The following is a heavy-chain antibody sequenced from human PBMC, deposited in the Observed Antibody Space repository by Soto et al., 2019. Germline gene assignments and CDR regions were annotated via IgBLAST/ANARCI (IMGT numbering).Heavy chain of an antibody. Sequence: QVPLVQSGAEVKKPGASVKVSCKASGYTFTSYAMHWVRQAPGQRLEWMGWINAGNGNTKYSQKFQGRVTITRDTSASTAYMELSSLRSEDTAVYYCARAGDIGYCSGGSCYAFDYWGQGTLVTVSS. CDR1: GYTFTSYA. CDR2: INAGNGNT. J-gene: IGHJ4*02. D-gene: IGHD2-15*01. CDR3: ARAGDIGYCSGGSCYAFDY. V-gene: IGHV1-3*01.